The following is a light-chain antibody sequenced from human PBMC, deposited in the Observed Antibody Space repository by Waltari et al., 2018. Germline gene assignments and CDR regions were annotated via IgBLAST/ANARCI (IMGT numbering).Light chain of an antibody. CDR2: AAS. J-gene: IGKJ1*01. CDR1: QGIRND. V-gene: IGKV1-6*01. CDR3: LQDYNYPRT. Sequence: AIQMTQSPSSLSASVGDRVTITCRASQGIRNDLGWYQQKPGTAPKRLIYAASLLQSGVPSRFSGSGSGIDVTLTISSLQPEDCATYYCLQDYNYPRTFGQGTKVEIK.